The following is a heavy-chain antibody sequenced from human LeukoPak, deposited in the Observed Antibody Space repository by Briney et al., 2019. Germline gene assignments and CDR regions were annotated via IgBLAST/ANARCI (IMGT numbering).Heavy chain of an antibody. V-gene: IGHV3-23*01. D-gene: IGHD1-26*01. Sequence: GGSLRLSCAAPGFTFSSSAMSWVRQAPGKGLEWVSGISGSGGSTYYADSVKGRFTISRDNSKNTLYLQMHSLRAEDTAAYYCAKAGSIRFDYWGQGTLVTVSS. CDR2: ISGSGGST. J-gene: IGHJ4*02. CDR3: AKAGSIRFDY. CDR1: GFTFSSSA.